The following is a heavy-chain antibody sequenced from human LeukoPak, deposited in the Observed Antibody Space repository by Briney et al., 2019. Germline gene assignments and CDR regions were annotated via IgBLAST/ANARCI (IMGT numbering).Heavy chain of an antibody. V-gene: IGHV4-4*02. CDR1: GGSISSSNW. CDR3: ARHYAYYFDY. D-gene: IGHD2-2*01. J-gene: IGHJ4*02. Sequence: PSETLSLTCAVSGGSISSSNWWSWVRQPPGKGLEWIGEIYHSGSTNYNPSLKSRVTISVDTSKNQFSLKLSSVTAADTAVYYCARHYAYYFDYWGQGTLVTVSS. CDR2: IYHSGST.